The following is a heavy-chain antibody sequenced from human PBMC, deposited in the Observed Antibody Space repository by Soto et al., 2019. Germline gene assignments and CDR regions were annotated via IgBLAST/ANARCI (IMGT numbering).Heavy chain of an antibody. J-gene: IGHJ4*02. D-gene: IGHD3-10*01. CDR3: ARVPAYGSGSLDY. V-gene: IGHV4-4*02. CDR1: GGSISSSNW. Sequence: QVQLQESGPGLVKPSGTLSLTCAVSGGSISSSNWWSWVRQPPGKGLEWIGEIYHSGSTNYNPSLKSRVTIYVDKSRNLFSLKLSSVTAADTAVYYCARVPAYGSGSLDYWGQGTLVTVSS. CDR2: IYHSGST.